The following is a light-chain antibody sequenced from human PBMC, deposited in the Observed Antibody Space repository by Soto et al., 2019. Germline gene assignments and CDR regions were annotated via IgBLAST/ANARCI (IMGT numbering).Light chain of an antibody. CDR1: QNIRTK. Sequence: EIVMTQSPAILSVSPGEGAALSCRASQNIRTKLAWYQQKPGQAPRLLISGASTRATGIPVRFSGSGSGTEFALAISSLQSEDFAVYYCQQYENWPSITFGQGTR. V-gene: IGKV3-15*01. J-gene: IGKJ5*01. CDR2: GAS. CDR3: QQYENWPSIT.